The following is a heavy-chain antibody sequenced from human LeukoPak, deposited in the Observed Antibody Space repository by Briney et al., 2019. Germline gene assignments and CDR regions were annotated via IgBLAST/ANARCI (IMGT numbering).Heavy chain of an antibody. CDR1: GGSVKSTPSH. V-gene: IGHV4-39*01. CDR3: ARQSEAMDV. CDR2: IYYTGGP. Sequence: PSETLSLTCTVSGGSVKSTPSHWAWVRQPPGKGLEWIGSIYYTGGPLHNPSLESRVTMSIDTSTNQVSLKLSSVTAADTAVYYCARQSEAMDVWGQGTTVTVSS. J-gene: IGHJ6*02.